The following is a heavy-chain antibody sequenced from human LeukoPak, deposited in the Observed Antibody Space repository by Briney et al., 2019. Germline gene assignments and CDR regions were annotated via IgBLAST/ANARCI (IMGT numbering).Heavy chain of an antibody. J-gene: IGHJ4*02. Sequence: SETLSLTCTVSGYSISSGYYWGWIRQPPGKGLQWIGTIYHSGSTSYNPSLKSRVTISVDTSKNQFSLKLSSVTAADTAVYYCARGIDYWGQGTLVTVSS. CDR3: ARGIDY. V-gene: IGHV4-38-2*02. CDR2: IYHSGST. CDR1: GYSISSGYY.